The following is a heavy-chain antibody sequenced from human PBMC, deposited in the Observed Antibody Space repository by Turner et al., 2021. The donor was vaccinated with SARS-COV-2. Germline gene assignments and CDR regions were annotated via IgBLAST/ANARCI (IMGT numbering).Heavy chain of an antibody. V-gene: IGHV4-34*01. CDR3: ARAGREGFDP. CDR1: GGSFRGYD. Sequence: QVQLQQWGAGLLKPSETLSLSCAVHGGSFRGYDWSWLRQPPGKVLDWVGEINHGGSTNYNPSLKSRISISIDTAKNQFSLNLNSVTAADTAVYYCARAGREGFDPWGQGTLVTVSS. J-gene: IGHJ5*02. CDR2: INHGGST. D-gene: IGHD1-26*01.